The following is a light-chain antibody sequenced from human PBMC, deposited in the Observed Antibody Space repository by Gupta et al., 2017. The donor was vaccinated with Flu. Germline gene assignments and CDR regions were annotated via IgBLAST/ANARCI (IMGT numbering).Light chain of an antibody. CDR3: RQYNNHPWT. J-gene: IGKJ1*01. CDR2: RAS. Sequence: PSTQSATIGDRVSMTFLSRQSINRWLAWYQQKPGKAPILLIYRASKGDTGVPSRFSGSGSGTEFTLTISSLQPDDFATYYCRQYNNHPWTFGPGTRVEI. CDR1: QSINRW. V-gene: IGKV1-5*03.